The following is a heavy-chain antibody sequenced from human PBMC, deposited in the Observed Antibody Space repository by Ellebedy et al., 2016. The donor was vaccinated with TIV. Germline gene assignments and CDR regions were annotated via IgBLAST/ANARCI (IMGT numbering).Heavy chain of an antibody. J-gene: IGHJ4*02. Sequence: GESLKISCKASGFIFSSYSIGWVRQLPGKGLEWMGVVYPDGSGTTYSPSLQGQVTISVDKSISTAYLHWSSLKASDTAMYFCARHLRFCSGGTCSEGVFDYWGQGTLVTVSS. V-gene: IGHV5-51*01. D-gene: IGHD2-15*01. CDR1: GFIFSSYS. CDR2: VYPDGSGT. CDR3: ARHLRFCSGGTCSEGVFDY.